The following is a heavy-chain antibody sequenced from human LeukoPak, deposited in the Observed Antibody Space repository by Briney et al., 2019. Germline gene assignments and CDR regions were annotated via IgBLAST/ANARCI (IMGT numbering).Heavy chain of an antibody. J-gene: IGHJ4*02. Sequence: PGGSLRLSCAASGFGFGAYAMIWVRQAPGKGLEWVSLIHNDAATTYYADSVRGRFTVSRDNSKNTLYLEMNSLRAEDTAVYYCAKGKGGTSFNYCFDYWGRGTPVSVSS. CDR3: AKGKGGTSFNYCFDY. V-gene: IGHV3-23*03. D-gene: IGHD2/OR15-2a*01. CDR2: IHNDAATT. CDR1: GFGFGAYA.